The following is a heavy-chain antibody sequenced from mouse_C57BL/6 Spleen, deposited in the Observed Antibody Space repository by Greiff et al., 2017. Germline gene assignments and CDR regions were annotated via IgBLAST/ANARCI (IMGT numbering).Heavy chain of an antibody. Sequence: QVQLKESGAELVKPGASVKLSCKASGYTFTEYTIHWVKQRSGQGLEWIGWFYPGSGSIKYNEKFKDKATLTADKSSSTVYMELSRLTSEDSAVYFCARDEDDGYSPYAMDYWGQGTSVTVSS. CDR3: ARDEDDGYSPYAMDY. CDR1: GYTFTEYT. J-gene: IGHJ4*01. V-gene: IGHV1-62-2*01. D-gene: IGHD2-3*01. CDR2: FYPGSGSI.